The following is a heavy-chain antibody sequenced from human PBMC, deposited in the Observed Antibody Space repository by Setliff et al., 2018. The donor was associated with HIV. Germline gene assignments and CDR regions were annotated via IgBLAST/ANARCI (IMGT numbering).Heavy chain of an antibody. J-gene: IGHJ4*02. CDR2: ISATAGDT. Sequence: GGSLRLSCAATGFTFNKAWMNWVRQAPGKGLEWVSAISATAGDTYYADSVKGRFTISRDNAKNSLYLQMNGLRAEDTALYYCAREKQGPNYYDSSGFSFDFWGQGTLVTVSS. V-gene: IGHV3-21*04. CDR3: AREKQGPNYYDSSGFSFDF. D-gene: IGHD3-22*01. CDR1: GFTFNKAW.